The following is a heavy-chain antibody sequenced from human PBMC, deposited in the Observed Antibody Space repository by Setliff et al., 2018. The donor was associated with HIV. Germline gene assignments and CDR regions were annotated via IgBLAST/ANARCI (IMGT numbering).Heavy chain of an antibody. CDR1: GFTFDDYA. V-gene: IGHV3-9*01. D-gene: IGHD3-3*01. CDR2: ITWNSDNI. J-gene: IGHJ4*02. Sequence: GGSLRLSCAASGFTFDDYAMHWVRQAPGKGLEWVSFITWNSDNIGYADSVRGRFTISRDNAKNTVYLQLTSLRAEDTAVYYCARGPQYNFWGGYLGLWGQGTLVTVSS. CDR3: ARGPQYNFWGGYLGL.